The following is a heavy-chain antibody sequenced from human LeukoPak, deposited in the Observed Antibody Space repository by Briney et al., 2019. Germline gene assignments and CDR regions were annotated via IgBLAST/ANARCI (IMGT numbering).Heavy chain of an antibody. D-gene: IGHD1-26*01. V-gene: IGHV4-39*07. CDR1: GGSISSSSYY. CDR2: IYYSGST. J-gene: IGHJ4*02. Sequence: SETLSLTCTVSGGSISSSSYYWGWIRQPPGKGLEWIGSIYYSGSTYYNPSLRSRVTISVDTSKNQFSLKLSSVTAADTAVYYCARGISGSYHRGSYYFDYWGQGTLVTVSS. CDR3: ARGISGSYHRGSYYFDY.